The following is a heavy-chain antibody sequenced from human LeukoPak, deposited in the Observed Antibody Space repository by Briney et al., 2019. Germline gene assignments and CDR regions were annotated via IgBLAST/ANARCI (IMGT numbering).Heavy chain of an antibody. CDR2: IYYSGST. D-gene: IGHD2-15*01. V-gene: IGHV4-30-4*08. J-gene: IGHJ4*02. CDR3: ARAGSGGQAGEGYFDH. CDR1: GGSISSGDYY. Sequence: KTSETLSLTCTVSGGSISSGDYYWSWIRQPPGKGLEWIGYIYYSGSTHYNPSLKSRVTISVDTSKNQFSLKLSSVTAADTAVYYCARAGSGGQAGEGYFDHWGQGTLVTVSS.